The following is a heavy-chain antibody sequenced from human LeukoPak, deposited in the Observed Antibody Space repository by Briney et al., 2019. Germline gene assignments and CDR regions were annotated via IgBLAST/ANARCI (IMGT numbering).Heavy chain of an antibody. D-gene: IGHD5-24*01. CDR3: ARWGDGYNSLFGPQYYFDY. J-gene: IGHJ4*02. V-gene: IGHV4-39*07. Sequence: PSETLSLTCTVSGGSISSSSYYWGWIRQPPGKGLEWIGSIYYSGSTYYNPSLKSRVTISVDTSKNQFSLKLSSVTAADTAVYYCARWGDGYNSLFGPQYYFDYWGQGTLVTVSS. CDR2: IYYSGST. CDR1: GGSISSSSYY.